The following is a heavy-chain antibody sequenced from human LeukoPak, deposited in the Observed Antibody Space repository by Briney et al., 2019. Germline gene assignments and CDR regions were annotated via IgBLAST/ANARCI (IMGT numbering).Heavy chain of an antibody. CDR1: GFTFSSYA. CDR2: ITSSWTP. D-gene: IGHD3-10*01. V-gene: IGHV3-23*01. J-gene: IGHJ4*02. CDR3: AKQVYYYGSPDY. Sequence: GGSLRLSCAASGFTFSSYAMSWVRQAPGKGLEWVSSITSSWTPYYADSVKGRFTISRDNSKNTLYLQMNSLRAEDTAVYYCAKQVYYYGSPDYWGQGTLVTVSS.